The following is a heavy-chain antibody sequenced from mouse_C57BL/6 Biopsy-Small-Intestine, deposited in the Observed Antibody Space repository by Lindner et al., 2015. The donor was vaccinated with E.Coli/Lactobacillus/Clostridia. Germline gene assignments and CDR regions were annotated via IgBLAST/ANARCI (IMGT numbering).Heavy chain of an antibody. J-gene: IGHJ1*01. Sequence: SVKVSCKASGYTFTSYGISWVRQAPGQGLEWMGWISVYTGNTNYAQKLQGRVTMTTDTSTSTAYVGLRSLRSDDTAVYYCARLTDYYYYGMDVWGQGTTVTVSS. V-gene: IGHV1-81*01. CDR2: ISVYTGNT. CDR3: ARLTDYYYYGMDV. CDR1: GYTFTSYG. D-gene: IGHD1-1*01.